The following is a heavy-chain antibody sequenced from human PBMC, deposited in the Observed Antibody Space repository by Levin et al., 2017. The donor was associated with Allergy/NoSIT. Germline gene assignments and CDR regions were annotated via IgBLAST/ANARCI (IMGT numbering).Heavy chain of an antibody. D-gene: IGHD3-9*01. J-gene: IGHJ6*02. V-gene: IGHV4-59*01. CDR2: IYYSGST. Sequence: PSETLSLTCTVSGGSISSYYWSWIRQPPGKGLEWIGYIYYSGSTNYNPSLKSRVTISVDTSKNQFSLKLSSVTAADTAVYYCARAAGYYKGPYYYYGMDVWGQGTTVTVSS. CDR1: GGSISSYY. CDR3: ARAAGYYKGPYYYYGMDV.